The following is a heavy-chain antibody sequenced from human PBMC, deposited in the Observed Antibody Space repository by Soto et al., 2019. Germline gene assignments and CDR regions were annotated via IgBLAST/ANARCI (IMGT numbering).Heavy chain of an antibody. CDR2: INAGNGNT. CDR3: ASSYSNYALIDYYYYGMDV. J-gene: IGHJ6*02. Sequence: ASVKVSCKASGYTFTSYAMHWVRQAPGQRLEWMGWINAGNGNTKYSQKFQGRVTITRDTSASTTYMELSSLRSEDTAVYYCASSYSNYALIDYYYYGMDVWGQGTTVTAP. D-gene: IGHD4-4*01. V-gene: IGHV1-3*01. CDR1: GYTFTSYA.